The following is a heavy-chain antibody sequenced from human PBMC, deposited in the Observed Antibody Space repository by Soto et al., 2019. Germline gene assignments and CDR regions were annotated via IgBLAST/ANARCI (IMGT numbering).Heavy chain of an antibody. Sequence: PGGALRLSCAASGFTFDYYWMHWGRQAPGKGLVWVSRVHSDGTTTTYADSVKGRFTISRDNARNTVSLQMSSLRAEDTAIYYCARGDRGGFDLWGHGTVVTVSS. CDR3: ARGDRGGFDL. D-gene: IGHD3-10*01. CDR2: VHSDGTTT. V-gene: IGHV3-74*01. CDR1: GFTFDYYW. J-gene: IGHJ3*01.